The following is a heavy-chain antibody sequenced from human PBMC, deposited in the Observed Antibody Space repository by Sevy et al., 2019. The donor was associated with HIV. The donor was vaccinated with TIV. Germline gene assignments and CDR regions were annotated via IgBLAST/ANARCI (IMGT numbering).Heavy chain of an antibody. Sequence: GSLRLSCAASGFTFSSYAMHWVRQAPGKGLEWVAVISYDGSNKYYADSVKGRFTISRDNSKNTLYLQMNSLRAEDTAVYYCARDLGSGYYYGWFDPWGQGTLVTVSS. D-gene: IGHD3-22*01. CDR1: GFTFSSYA. CDR3: ARDLGSGYYYGWFDP. CDR2: ISYDGSNK. J-gene: IGHJ5*02. V-gene: IGHV3-30-3*01.